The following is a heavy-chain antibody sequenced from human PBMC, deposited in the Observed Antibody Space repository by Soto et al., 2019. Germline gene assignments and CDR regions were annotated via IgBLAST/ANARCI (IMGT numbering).Heavy chain of an antibody. J-gene: IGHJ3*02. D-gene: IGHD3-3*01. CDR2: LNTSGGST. CDR1: GYTFTTYY. Sequence: GASVKVSCKASGYTFTTYYMHWVRQAPGQGLEWMGILNTSGGSTSYAQKFQGRVTMTRDTSTSTVYMELSSLRSEDTAVYYCARNSATYYDFWSGYYSVPTGANDAFDIWGQGTMVTVSS. CDR3: ARNSATYYDFWSGYYSVPTGANDAFDI. V-gene: IGHV1-46*03.